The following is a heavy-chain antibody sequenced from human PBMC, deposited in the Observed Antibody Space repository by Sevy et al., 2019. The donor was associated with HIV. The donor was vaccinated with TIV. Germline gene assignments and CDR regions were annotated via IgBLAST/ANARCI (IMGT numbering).Heavy chain of an antibody. V-gene: IGHV3-7*01. CDR3: ARGRKTTEEWLEELDYYYGLDV. D-gene: IGHD2-8*01. CDR2: IKQDASEI. CDR1: GFTFSNYW. Sequence: GGSLRLSCAASGFTFSNYWMTWVRQAPGKGLEWVAYIKQDASEIYYVDSVKGRFIISRDNAENSLYLQMNSLRVEDTAIYYCARGRKTTEEWLEELDYYYGLDVWGQGTTVTVSS. J-gene: IGHJ6*02.